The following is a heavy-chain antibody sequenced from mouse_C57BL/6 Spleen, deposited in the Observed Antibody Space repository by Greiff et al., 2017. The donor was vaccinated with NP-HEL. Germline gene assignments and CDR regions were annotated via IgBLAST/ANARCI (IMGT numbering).Heavy chain of an antibody. D-gene: IGHD1-1*01. CDR1: GYTFTEYT. V-gene: IGHV1-62-2*01. CDR3: ARHEEDYGSSHWYFDV. Sequence: LVKPGASVKLSCKASGYTFTEYTIHWVKQRSGQGLEWIGWFYPGSGSIKYNEKFKDKATLTADKSSSTVYMELSRLTSEDSAVYFCARHEEDYGSSHWYFDVWGTGTTVTVSS. CDR2: FYPGSGSI. J-gene: IGHJ1*03.